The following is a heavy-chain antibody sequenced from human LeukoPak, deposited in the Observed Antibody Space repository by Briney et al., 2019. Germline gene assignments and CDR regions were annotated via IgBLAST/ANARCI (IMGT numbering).Heavy chain of an antibody. CDR2: ITTSDGNT. Sequence: GGSLGLSCAASGFTFRNYVIHWVRQAPGKGLEWVSTITTSDGNTYYADSVKGRFTVSRDNSKNTLFLQMNSLRAEDTAVYYCAKDGGLWVSAHWGDSWGRGTLVTVSS. CDR3: AKDGGLWVSAHWGDS. J-gene: IGHJ4*02. V-gene: IGHV3-23*01. D-gene: IGHD7-27*01. CDR1: GFTFRNYV.